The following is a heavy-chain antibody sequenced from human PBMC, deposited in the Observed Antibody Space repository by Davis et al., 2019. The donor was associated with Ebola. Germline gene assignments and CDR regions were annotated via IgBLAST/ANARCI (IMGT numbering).Heavy chain of an antibody. Sequence: GESLKISCAASGFTFSSYEMNWVCQAPGKGLEWVSYISSSGSTIYYADSVKGRFTISRDNAKNSLYLQMNSLRAEDTAVYYCARKGVVVVAAIYYYYGMDVWGQGTTVTVSS. CDR3: ARKGVVVVAAIYYYYGMDV. V-gene: IGHV3-48*03. CDR1: GFTFSSYE. D-gene: IGHD2-15*01. J-gene: IGHJ6*02. CDR2: ISSSGSTI.